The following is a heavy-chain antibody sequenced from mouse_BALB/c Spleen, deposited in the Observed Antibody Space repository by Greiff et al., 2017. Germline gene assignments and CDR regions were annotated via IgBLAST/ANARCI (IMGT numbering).Heavy chain of an antibody. Sequence: EVMLVESGGGLVKPGGSLKLSCAASGFTFSSYTMSWVRQTPEKRLEWVATISSGGSYTYYPDSVKGRFTISRDNAKNTLYLQMSSLKSEDTAMYYCTRDGYGDYFDYWGQGTTLTVSS. CDR2: ISSGGSYT. J-gene: IGHJ2*01. CDR3: TRDGYGDYFDY. CDR1: GFTFSSYT. D-gene: IGHD1-2*01. V-gene: IGHV5-6-4*01.